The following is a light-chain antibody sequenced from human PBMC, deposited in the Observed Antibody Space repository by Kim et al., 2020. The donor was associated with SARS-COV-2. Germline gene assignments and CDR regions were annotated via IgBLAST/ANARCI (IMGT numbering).Light chain of an antibody. CDR2: QDN. V-gene: IGLV3-1*01. Sequence: VSWSPGQTASITFSGDKLGHRYTSWYQQKPGQSPVLVIYQDNMRPSGIPERFSGSYSGNTATLTISETQAADEADYYCQAWDRSSAVFGGGTKLTVL. CDR3: QAWDRSSAV. J-gene: IGLJ3*02. CDR1: KLGHRY.